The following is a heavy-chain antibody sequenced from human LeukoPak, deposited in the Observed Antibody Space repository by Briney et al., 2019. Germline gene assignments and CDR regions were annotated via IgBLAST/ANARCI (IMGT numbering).Heavy chain of an antibody. CDR2: ISGSGGST. J-gene: IGHJ4*02. V-gene: IGHV3-23*01. Sequence: PGGSLRLSCAASGFTFSSYAMSWVRQAPGKGLEWVSAISGSGGSTYYADSVKGRFTISRDNSKNMLYLQMNSLRAEDTAVYYCAKVESLIVVVPAAIFDYWGQGTLVTVSS. CDR3: AKVESLIVVVPAAIFDY. CDR1: GFTFSSYA. D-gene: IGHD2-2*01.